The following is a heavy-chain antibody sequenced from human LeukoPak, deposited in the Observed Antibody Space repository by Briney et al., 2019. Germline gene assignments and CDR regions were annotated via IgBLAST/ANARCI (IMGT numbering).Heavy chain of an antibody. D-gene: IGHD3-10*01. CDR3: ASTIGSLLWFGELLPRAYDY. CDR2: INHSGST. J-gene: IGHJ4*02. CDR1: GGSFSGYY. Sequence: PSETPSLTCAVYGGSFSGYYWSWIRQPPGKGLEWIGEINHSGSTNYNPYLTSRVTISVDTSKNQFFPKLSSVTAADTAVYYCASTIGSLLWFGELLPRAYDYWGQGTLVTVSS. V-gene: IGHV4-34*01.